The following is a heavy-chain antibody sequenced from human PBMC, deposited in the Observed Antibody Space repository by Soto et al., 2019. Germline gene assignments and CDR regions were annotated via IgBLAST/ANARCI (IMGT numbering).Heavy chain of an antibody. CDR3: ARDQVRAARLGWFGR. Sequence: SETLSLTCTVSGGSISSYYWSWIRQPPGKGLEWIGYIYYSGSTNYNPSLKSRVTISVDTSKNQFSLKLSSVTAADTAVYCCARDQVRAARLGWFGRGGRGSLGTVSS. D-gene: IGHD2-2*01. CDR1: GGSISSYY. CDR2: IYYSGST. J-gene: IGHJ5*02. V-gene: IGHV4-59*01.